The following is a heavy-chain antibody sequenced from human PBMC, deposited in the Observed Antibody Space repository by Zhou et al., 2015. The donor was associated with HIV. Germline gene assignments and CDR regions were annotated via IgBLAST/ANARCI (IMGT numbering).Heavy chain of an antibody. CDR3: AKGGILRYFD. CDR1: GFTFSDYY. CDR2: ISGSGGST. V-gene: IGHV3-23*04. D-gene: IGHD3-9*01. Sequence: VQLVESGGGLVKPGGSLRLSCAASGFTFSDYYMSWIRQAPGKGLEWVSAISGSGGSTYYADSVKGRFTISRDTSNNTLYLQMDSLRAEDTAIYYCAKGGILRYFDWGQGSLVTVSS. J-gene: IGHJ4*02.